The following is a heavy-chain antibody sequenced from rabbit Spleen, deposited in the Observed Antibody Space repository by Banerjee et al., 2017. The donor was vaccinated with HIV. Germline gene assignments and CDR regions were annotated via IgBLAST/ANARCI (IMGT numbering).Heavy chain of an antibody. Sequence: QSLEESGGDLVKPGASLTLTCTASGFSFSNSYYMCWVRQAPGKGLEWIACIYASSSVSNVYASWAKGRFTISKTSSTTVTLKMTSLTAADTATYFCARDGAGGSYFALWGPGTSSPS. CDR1: GFSFSNSYY. D-gene: IGHD8-1*01. CDR2: IYASSSVSN. CDR3: ARDGAGGSYFAL. V-gene: IGHV1S40*01. J-gene: IGHJ6*01.